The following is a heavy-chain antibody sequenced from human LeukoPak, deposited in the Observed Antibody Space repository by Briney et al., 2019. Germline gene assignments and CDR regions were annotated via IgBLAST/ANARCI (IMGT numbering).Heavy chain of an antibody. V-gene: IGHV4-30-2*01. CDR1: GGSISSGGYS. CDR2: IYHSGST. Sequence: SQTLYLTCAVSGGSISSGGYSWSWIRQPPGKGLEWIGYIYHSGSTYYNPSLKSRVTISVDRSKNQFSLKLSSVTAADTAVYYCARVRYCSSTSCYGAWFDPWGQGTLVTVSS. CDR3: ARVRYCSSTSCYGAWFDP. D-gene: IGHD2-2*01. J-gene: IGHJ5*02.